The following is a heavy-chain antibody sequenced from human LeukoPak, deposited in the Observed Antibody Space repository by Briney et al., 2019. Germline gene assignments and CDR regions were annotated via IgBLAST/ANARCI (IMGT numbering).Heavy chain of an antibody. D-gene: IGHD1-26*01. CDR1: GGSIHSY. V-gene: IGHV4-4*07. CDR2: ISGSGTI. J-gene: IGHJ3*02. CDR3: ARHEWGITNAFDT. Sequence: SETLSLTCTVSGGSIHSYWSWIRQPAGKGLEWIGRISGSGTITYNPALQSRLTISIDTSKNQFSLKLNSVTAADTAAYYCARHEWGITNAFDTWGQGTMVTVSS.